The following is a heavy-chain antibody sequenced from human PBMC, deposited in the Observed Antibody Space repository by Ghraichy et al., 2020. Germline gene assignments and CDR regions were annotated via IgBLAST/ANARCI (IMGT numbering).Heavy chain of an antibody. Sequence: GGSLRLSCAASGFTFSSYSMNWVRQAPGKGLEWVSSISSSSSYIYYADSVKGRFTISRDNAKNSLYLQMNSLRAEDTAVYYCARDFLVRFLEWRCDGMDVWGQGTTVTVSS. V-gene: IGHV3-21*01. CDR2: ISSSSSYI. D-gene: IGHD3-3*01. CDR1: GFTFSSYS. J-gene: IGHJ6*02. CDR3: ARDFLVRFLEWRCDGMDV.